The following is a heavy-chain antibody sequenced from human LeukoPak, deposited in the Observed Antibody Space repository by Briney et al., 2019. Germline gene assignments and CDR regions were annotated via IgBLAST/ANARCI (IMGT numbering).Heavy chain of an antibody. V-gene: IGHV1-18*01. CDR3: ARGDWEPFWY. CDR2: ISGDKGNT. J-gene: IGHJ4*02. CDR1: GYTFTNYG. Sequence: ASVTVSCTAFGYTFTNYGITWVRQAPGQGLEWLGWISGDKGNTNYAQEVQGRVTMTTDTSTSTAYMELRSLRPDDTAVYFCARGDWEPFWYWGQGTLVTVSS. D-gene: IGHD1-26*01.